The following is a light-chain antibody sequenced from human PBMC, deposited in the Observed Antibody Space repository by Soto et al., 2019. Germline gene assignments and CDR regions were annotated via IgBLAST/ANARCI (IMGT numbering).Light chain of an antibody. Sequence: QSALTQPRSVSGSPGQSVTISCTGTSSDVGGYNSVSWYQQHPAKVPKLMIYDVAKRPSAVPDRFSGSRSGNTASLTISGLQPEDEADYYCCSYAGSYTVFGGGTKLTVL. CDR2: DVA. J-gene: IGLJ2*01. CDR1: SSDVGGYNS. CDR3: CSYAGSYTV. V-gene: IGLV2-11*01.